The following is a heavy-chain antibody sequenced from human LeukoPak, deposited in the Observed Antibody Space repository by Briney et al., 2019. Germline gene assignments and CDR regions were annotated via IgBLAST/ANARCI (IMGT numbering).Heavy chain of an antibody. J-gene: IGHJ6*03. CDR2: INPNSGGT. CDR3: ARGPSITMVRGGQWYYYMDV. CDR1: GYTFTDYY. Sequence: ASVKVSCKASGYTFTDYYMHWVRQAPGQGLEWMGWINPNSGGTNYAQKFQGRVTMTRDTSTSTVYMELSSLRSEDTAVYYCARGPSITMVRGGQWYYYMDVWGKGTTVTISS. V-gene: IGHV1-2*02. D-gene: IGHD3-10*01.